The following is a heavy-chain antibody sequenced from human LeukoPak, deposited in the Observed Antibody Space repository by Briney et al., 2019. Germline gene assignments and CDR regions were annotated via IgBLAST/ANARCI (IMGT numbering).Heavy chain of an antibody. V-gene: IGHV3-30-3*01. CDR1: GFTFSSYA. CDR2: ISYDGSNK. D-gene: IGHD2-15*01. Sequence: PGGSLRLSCAASGFTFSSYAMHWVRQAPVKGLEWVAVISYDGSNKYYADSVKGRFTISRDNSKNTLYLQMNSLRAEDTAVYYCETLLGFDYWGQGTLVTVSS. J-gene: IGHJ4*02. CDR3: ETLLGFDY.